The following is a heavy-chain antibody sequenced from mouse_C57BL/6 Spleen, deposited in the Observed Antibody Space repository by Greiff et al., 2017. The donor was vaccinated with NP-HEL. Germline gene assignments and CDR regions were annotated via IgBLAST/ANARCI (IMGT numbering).Heavy chain of an antibody. J-gene: IGHJ2*01. V-gene: IGHV3-6*01. CDR2: ISYDGSN. CDR3: ARAAHSFFDY. CDR1: GYSITSGYY. Sequence: EVQVVESGPGLVKPSQSLSLTCSVTGYSITSGYYWNWIRQFPGNKLEWMGYISYDGSNNYNPSLKNRISITRDTSKNQFFLKLNSVTTEDTATYYCARAAHSFFDYWGQGTTLTVSS.